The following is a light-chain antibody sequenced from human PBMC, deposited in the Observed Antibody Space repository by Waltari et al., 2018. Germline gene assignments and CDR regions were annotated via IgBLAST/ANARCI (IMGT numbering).Light chain of an antibody. CDR3: SSYTSSSRV. V-gene: IGLV2-14*03. CDR1: SSDAGGYNY. CDR2: DVS. J-gene: IGLJ2*01. Sequence: QSALTQPASVSGSPGQSITISCTGTSSDAGGYNYVSWYQQHPGKAPKLIIYDVSNRPSGVSNRFSGSKSGNTVSLTISGLQAEDEADYYCSSYTSSSRVFGGGTKLTVL.